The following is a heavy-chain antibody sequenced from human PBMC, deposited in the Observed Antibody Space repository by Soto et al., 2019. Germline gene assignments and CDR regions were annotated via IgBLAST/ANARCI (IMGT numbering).Heavy chain of an antibody. CDR3: ARDQLRPRVLYSLGFLLREYGL. V-gene: IGHV3-23*01. CDR1: GFAFSTFA. CDR2: ISVSGNNA. Sequence: GGSLRLSCAASGFAFSTFAMTWVRQAPGKGLEWVAAISVSGNNAYYADSVKGRFTISRDNSQNSVFLQMSSLRADDQAVYYCARDQLRPRVLYSLGFLLREYGLWGQGTLVTVSS. J-gene: IGHJ4*02. D-gene: IGHD3-22*01.